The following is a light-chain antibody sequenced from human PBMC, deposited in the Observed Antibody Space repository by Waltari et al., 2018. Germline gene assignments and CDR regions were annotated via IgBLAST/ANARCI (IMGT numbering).Light chain of an antibody. CDR2: KDT. CDR3: QSADSSGTWV. J-gene: IGLJ3*02. Sequence: SYELTQPPSVSVSPGQTATITCSGDALPKQFAHWYHQKPGQAPVVVIYKDTERPSGIPERFSGSSPGTTVTLTINGFQAEDEADYYCQSADSSGTWVFGGGTKLTVL. CDR1: ALPKQF. V-gene: IGLV3-25*03.